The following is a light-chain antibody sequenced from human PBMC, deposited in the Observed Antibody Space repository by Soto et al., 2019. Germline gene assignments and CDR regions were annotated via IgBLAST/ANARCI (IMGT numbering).Light chain of an antibody. Sequence: VVLTQSPGTLSLSPGDVATLSCRASQRVISSYLAWYQQKPGQAPRLLIYGASTRATGIPARFSGSGSGTEFTLTISSLQSEDFAVYYCQQYNNWPITFGQGTRLEIK. J-gene: IGKJ5*01. CDR1: QRVISSY. CDR2: GAS. V-gene: IGKV3-15*01. CDR3: QQYNNWPIT.